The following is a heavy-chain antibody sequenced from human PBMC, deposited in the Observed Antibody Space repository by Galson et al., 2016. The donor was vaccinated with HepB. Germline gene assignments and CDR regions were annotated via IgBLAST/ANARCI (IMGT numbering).Heavy chain of an antibody. Sequence: SLRLSCAASRLTFNTFVMTWVRQASGKGLEWVAAIGGSGSTTYYADSVQGRFTISRENSKNTLYPQMNSLRVEDTAVYYCAKVDDFWSGYYYTGKAMDVWGQGTTVIVSS. CDR1: RLTFNTFV. CDR2: IGGSGSTT. CDR3: AKVDDFWSGYYYTGKAMDV. V-gene: IGHV3-23*01. D-gene: IGHD3-3*01. J-gene: IGHJ6*02.